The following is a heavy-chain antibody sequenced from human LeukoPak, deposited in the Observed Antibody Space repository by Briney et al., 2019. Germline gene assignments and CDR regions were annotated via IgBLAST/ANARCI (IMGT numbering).Heavy chain of an antibody. D-gene: IGHD3-10*01. CDR2: ISGSGGST. CDR1: GFTFSSYA. V-gene: IGHV3-23*01. J-gene: IGHJ4*02. CDR3: AKEVAMYYYGSGSYPNFDY. Sequence: GGSLRLSCAASGFTFSSYAMSRVRQAPGKGLEWVSAISGSGGSTYYADSVKGRFTISRDNSKNTLYLQMNSLRAEDTAVYYCAKEVAMYYYGSGSYPNFDYWGQGTLVTVSS.